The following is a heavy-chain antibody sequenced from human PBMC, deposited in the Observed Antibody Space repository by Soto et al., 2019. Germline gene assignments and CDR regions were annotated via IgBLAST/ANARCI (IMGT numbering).Heavy chain of an antibody. J-gene: IGHJ4*02. CDR3: AKGIVVVAATPPTTFDY. D-gene: IGHD2-15*01. CDR2: ISGSGGST. Sequence: GGSLRLSCAASGFTFSSYAMSWVRQAPGKGLEWVSAISGSGGSTYYADSVKGRFTISRDNSKNTLYLQMNSLRAEDTAVYYCAKGIVVVAATPPTTFDYWGQGTLVTVSS. V-gene: IGHV3-23*01. CDR1: GFTFSSYA.